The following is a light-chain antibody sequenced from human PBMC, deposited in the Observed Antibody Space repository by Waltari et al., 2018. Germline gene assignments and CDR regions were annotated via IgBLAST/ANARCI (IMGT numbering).Light chain of an antibody. J-gene: IGLJ3*02. Sequence: SYELTQPPSVSVSPGQTARIPCSGEELPKQYVYWYQQKPGQAPVLLIYKDTERTSGVPGRFSGSTSGTTVTLTIRGVQAEDEADYYCQSADGGSRYWVFGGGTKVTVL. V-gene: IGLV3-25*03. CDR3: QSADGGSRYWV. CDR2: KDT. CDR1: ELPKQY.